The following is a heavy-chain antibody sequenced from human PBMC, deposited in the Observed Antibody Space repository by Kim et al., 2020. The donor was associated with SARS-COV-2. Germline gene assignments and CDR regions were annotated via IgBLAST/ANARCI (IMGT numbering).Heavy chain of an antibody. CDR3: ARGQGEQRGDYYYYMDV. Sequence: SETLSLTCTVSGGSVSSGSYYWSWIRQPPGKGLEWIGYIYYSGSTNYNPSLKSRVTISVDTSKNQFSLKLSSVTAADTAVYYCARGQGEQRGDYYYYMDV. V-gene: IGHV4-61*01. CDR2: IYYSGST. CDR1: GGSVSSGSYY. J-gene: IGHJ6*03. D-gene: IGHD3-16*01.